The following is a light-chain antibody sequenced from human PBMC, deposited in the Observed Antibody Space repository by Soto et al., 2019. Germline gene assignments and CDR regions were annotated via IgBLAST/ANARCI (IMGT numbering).Light chain of an antibody. Sequence: EIVLTQSPGTLSLSPGERATLSCRASQSVGSGSLAWYQQKPGQAPRLLIYGASSRATGIPDRFSGSGSGTDFTLTIRRLEPEDFAVYYCQHYGSSPRRTFGQGTMVEIK. CDR1: QSVGSGS. CDR2: GAS. CDR3: QHYGSSPRRT. V-gene: IGKV3-20*01. J-gene: IGKJ1*01.